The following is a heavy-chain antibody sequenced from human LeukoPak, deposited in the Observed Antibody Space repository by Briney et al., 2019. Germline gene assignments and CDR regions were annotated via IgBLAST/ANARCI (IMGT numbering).Heavy chain of an antibody. V-gene: IGHV1-18*01. D-gene: IGHD5-18*01. J-gene: IGHJ4*02. CDR1: GFTFGSYG. Sequence: ASVKVSCKASGFTFGSYGISWVRQAPGQGLEWMGWIAPYNGNTNSAQKLQGRVTLTADTSTSTAYMELWSLRSDDTAVYYCARDPRLRYGNFDYWGQGTLVTVSS. CDR3: ARDPRLRYGNFDY. CDR2: IAPYNGNT.